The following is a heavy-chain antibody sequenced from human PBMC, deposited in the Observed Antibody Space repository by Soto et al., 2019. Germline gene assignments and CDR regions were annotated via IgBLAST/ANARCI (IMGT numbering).Heavy chain of an antibody. D-gene: IGHD2-15*01. CDR1: GGSISSGGYY. Sequence: SETLSLTCTVSGGSISSGGYYWSWIRQHPGKGLEWIGYIYYSGSTYYNPSLKSRVTISVDTSKNQFSLKLSSVTAADTAVYYCARAHYCSGGSCYSFPDLNWFDPWGQGTLVTVSS. V-gene: IGHV4-31*03. CDR2: IYYSGST. CDR3: ARAHYCSGGSCYSFPDLNWFDP. J-gene: IGHJ5*02.